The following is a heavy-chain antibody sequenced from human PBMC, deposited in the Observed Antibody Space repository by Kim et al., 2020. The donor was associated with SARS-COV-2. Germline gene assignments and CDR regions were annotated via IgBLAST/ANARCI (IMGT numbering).Heavy chain of an antibody. J-gene: IGHJ3*02. CDR3: ARVQSWDSSSHDAFDI. V-gene: IGHV4-4*02. Sequence: SLKSRVTMSVDKSKNQFSLKLSSVAAADTAVYYCARVQSWDSSSHDAFDIWGQGTMVTVSS. D-gene: IGHD6-13*01.